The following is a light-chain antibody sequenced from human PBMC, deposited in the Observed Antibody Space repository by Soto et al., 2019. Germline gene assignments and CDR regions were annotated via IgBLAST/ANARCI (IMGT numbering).Light chain of an antibody. V-gene: IGKV3-20*01. CDR1: QSVSSNY. J-gene: IGKJ1*01. Sequence: EIELTQSPGTLSLFPGERATLSCRATQSVSSNYLAWYPQKPGTAHRLRIYIASSRATGIPDWFSGSGSGTAFPLTISRLEPEDFAVYYCQQSGTSPWTFGQGTKVEI. CDR2: IAS. CDR3: QQSGTSPWT.